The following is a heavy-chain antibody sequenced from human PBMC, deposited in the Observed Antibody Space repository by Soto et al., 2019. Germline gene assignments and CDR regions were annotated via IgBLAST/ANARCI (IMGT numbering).Heavy chain of an antibody. CDR2: ISYDGSNK. Sequence: GGSLRLSCAASGFTFSSYAMHWVRQAPGKGLEWVAVISYDGSNKYYADSVKGRFTISRDNSKNTLYLQMNSLRAEDPAVYYCARVGQQLTYYYGMDVWGQGNTVTVSS. CDR1: GFTFSSYA. V-gene: IGHV3-30-3*01. D-gene: IGHD6-13*01. J-gene: IGHJ6*02. CDR3: ARVGQQLTYYYGMDV.